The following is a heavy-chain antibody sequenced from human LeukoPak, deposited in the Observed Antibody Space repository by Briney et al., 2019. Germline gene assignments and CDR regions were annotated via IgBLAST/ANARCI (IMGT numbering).Heavy chain of an antibody. J-gene: IGHJ5*02. CDR1: GYTFTGYY. Sequence: GASVKVSCKASGYTFTGYYMHWVRQAPGQGLAWMGWINPNSGGTNYAQKFQGRVTMTRDTSISTAYMELSRLRSEDTAVYYCASLGTDIGYCSSTSCYVSWGQGTLVTVSS. CDR3: ASLGTDIGYCSSTSCYVS. D-gene: IGHD2-2*01. V-gene: IGHV1-2*02. CDR2: INPNSGGT.